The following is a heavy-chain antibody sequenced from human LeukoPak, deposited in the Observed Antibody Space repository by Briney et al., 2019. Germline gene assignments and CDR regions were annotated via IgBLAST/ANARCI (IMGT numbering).Heavy chain of an antibody. J-gene: IGHJ4*02. Sequence: PGGSLRLSCEASGFTLSAYAMTWVRQAPGKGLEWVSSIGSDNKSHYSESVKGRFAISRDNSKSIVFLQLNSLRAEDTALYYCARESWFGELYYFEKWGQGTLVTVSS. CDR1: GFTLSAYA. V-gene: IGHV3-23*01. D-gene: IGHD3-10*01. CDR2: IGSDNKS. CDR3: ARESWFGELYYFEK.